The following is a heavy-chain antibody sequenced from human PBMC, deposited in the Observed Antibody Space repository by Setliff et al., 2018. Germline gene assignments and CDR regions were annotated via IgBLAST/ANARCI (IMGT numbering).Heavy chain of an antibody. V-gene: IGHV3-49*04. CDR1: GFTVGDYA. CDR3: TRDSVRMIKGDDYYFMDV. D-gene: IGHD3-22*01. J-gene: IGHJ6*03. Sequence: SGGSLRLSCIGSGFTVGDYAVSWVRQAPGKGLEWVGFIRNLPYGGTAEYAASVKGRFTISRDDSKNSVYLQMNNLKNEDTAVYYCTRDSVRMIKGDDYYFMDVWGRGTTVTVSS. CDR2: IRNLPYGGTA.